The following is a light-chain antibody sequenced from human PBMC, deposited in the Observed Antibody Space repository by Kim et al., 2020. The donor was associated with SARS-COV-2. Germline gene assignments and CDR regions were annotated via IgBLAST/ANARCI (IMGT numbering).Light chain of an antibody. CDR1: KVGDKY. V-gene: IGLV3-1*01. CDR3: QAWDSSTAV. CDR2: QDN. J-gene: IGLJ2*01. Sequence: SYELTQPPSVSVSPGQTASITCSGDKVGDKYACWYQQKPGQSPVLVISQDNSRPSGIPERFSGSNSGNTATLTISGTQAMDEADYYCQAWDSSTAVFGG.